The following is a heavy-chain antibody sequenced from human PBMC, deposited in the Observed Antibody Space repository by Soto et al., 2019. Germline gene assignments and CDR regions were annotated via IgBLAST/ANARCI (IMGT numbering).Heavy chain of an antibody. CDR1: GDSVSSNSAA. Sequence: SQTLSLTCAISGDSVSSNSAAWNWIRQSPSRGLEWLGRTYYRSKWYNDYAVSVKSRITINPDTSKNQFSLQLNSVTPEDTAVYYFARVFVAVVGNYYYYNRDVWGKGTRVTVS. V-gene: IGHV6-1*01. CDR2: TYYRSKWYN. D-gene: IGHD6-19*01. J-gene: IGHJ6*03. CDR3: ARVFVAVVGNYYYYNRDV.